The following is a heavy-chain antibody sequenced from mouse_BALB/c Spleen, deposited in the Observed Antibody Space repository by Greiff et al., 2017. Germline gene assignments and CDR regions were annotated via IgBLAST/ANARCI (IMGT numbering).Heavy chain of an antibody. CDR1: GYSITSGYY. V-gene: IGHV3-6*02. CDR3: ARDSGKVRQFDY. D-gene: IGHD2-14*01. J-gene: IGHJ2*01. Sequence: ESGPGLVKPSQSLSLTCSVTGYSITSGYYWNWIRQFPGNKLEWMGYISYDGSNNYNPSLKNRISITRDTSKNQFFLKLNSVTTEDTATYYCARDSGKVRQFDYWGQGTTLTVSS. CDR2: ISYDGSN.